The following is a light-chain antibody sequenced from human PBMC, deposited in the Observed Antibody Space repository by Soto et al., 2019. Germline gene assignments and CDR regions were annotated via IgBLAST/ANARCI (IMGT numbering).Light chain of an antibody. V-gene: IGLV2-14*01. CDR1: SNDICGYNY. J-gene: IGLJ1*01. Sequence: QSVLTQPASVSGSPGQSITVSCTGTSNDICGYNYVSWYQQHPGKAPKLIISQVNNRPSGVSHRFSGSKSGNTASLTISGLQAEDEAEYYCSSYTKNSAFYVFGTGTKVTVL. CDR3: SSYTKNSAFYV. CDR2: QVN.